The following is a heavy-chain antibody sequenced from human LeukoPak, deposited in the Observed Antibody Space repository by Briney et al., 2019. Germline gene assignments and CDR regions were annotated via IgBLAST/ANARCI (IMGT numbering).Heavy chain of an antibody. D-gene: IGHD3-10*01. CDR1: GFTFSSYG. Sequence: GGSLRLSCAASGFTFSSYGMSWVRQAPGKGLEWVSAISGSGGRTYYADSVKGRFTISRDNSKNTLYLQMNSLRAEDTAVYFCAKGGRGGAITMVRGVKGDYYYMDVWGKGTTVTISS. J-gene: IGHJ6*03. CDR3: AKGGRGGAITMVRGVKGDYYYMDV. V-gene: IGHV3-23*01. CDR2: ISGSGGRT.